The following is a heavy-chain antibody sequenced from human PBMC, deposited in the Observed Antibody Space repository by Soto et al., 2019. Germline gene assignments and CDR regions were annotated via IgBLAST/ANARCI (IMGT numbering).Heavy chain of an antibody. Sequence: PGESLKISCKGSGYSFTSYWIGWVRQMPGKGLEWMGIIYPGDSDTRYSPSFQGQVTISADKSISTAYLQWSSLKASDTAMYYCARLSVDTPTQGGTHVRGKATSVTLSS. CDR2: IYPGDSDT. CDR3: ARLSVDTPTQGGTHV. V-gene: IGHV5-51*01. D-gene: IGHD5-18*01. J-gene: IGHJ6*04. CDR1: GYSFTSYW.